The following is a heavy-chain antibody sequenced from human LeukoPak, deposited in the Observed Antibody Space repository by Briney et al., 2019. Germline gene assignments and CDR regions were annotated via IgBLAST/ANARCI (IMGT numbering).Heavy chain of an antibody. D-gene: IGHD3-22*01. J-gene: IGHJ4*02. Sequence: GGSLRLSCAASGFTFSSYGMHWVRQAPGKGLEWVAFIRYDGSNKYYADSVKGRFTISRDNSKNTLYLQMNSLRAEDTAVYYCAKEGEDYYDSSGYYYVGWYDYWGQGTLVTVSS. CDR3: AKEGEDYYDSSGYYYVGWYDY. CDR1: GFTFSSYG. V-gene: IGHV3-30*02. CDR2: IRYDGSNK.